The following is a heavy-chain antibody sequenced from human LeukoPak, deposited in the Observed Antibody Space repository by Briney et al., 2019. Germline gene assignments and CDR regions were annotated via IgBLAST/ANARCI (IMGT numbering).Heavy chain of an antibody. CDR2: INPNSGGT. CDR1: GYTFTGYY. J-gene: IGHJ4*02. Sequence: ASVKASCKASGYTFTGYYMHWVRQAPGQGLEWMGWINPNSGGTNYAQKFQGRVTMTRDTSISTAYMELSRLKSDDTAVYYCATTFCSSTSCYFDYWGQGTLVTVSS. D-gene: IGHD2-2*01. V-gene: IGHV1-2*02. CDR3: ATTFCSSTSCYFDY.